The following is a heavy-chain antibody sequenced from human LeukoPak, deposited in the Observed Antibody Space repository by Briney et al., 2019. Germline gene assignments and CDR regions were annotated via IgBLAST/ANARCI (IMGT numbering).Heavy chain of an antibody. D-gene: IGHD2-15*01. CDR1: GGTFSTYA. V-gene: IGHV1-69*05. CDR2: IIPIFGTA. CDR3: ARVRYCSGGSCYPRPPQLPSLDY. J-gene: IGHJ4*02. Sequence: ASVKVSCKASGGTFSTYAISWVRQAPGQGLEWMGGIIPIFGTANYAQKLQGRVTMTTGTSTSTAYMELRSLRSDDTAVYYCARVRYCSGGSCYPRPPQLPSLDYWGQGTLVTVSS.